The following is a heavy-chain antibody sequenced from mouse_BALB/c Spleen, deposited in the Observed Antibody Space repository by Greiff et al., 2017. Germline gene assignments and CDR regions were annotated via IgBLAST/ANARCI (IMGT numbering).Heavy chain of an antibody. J-gene: IGHJ3*01. D-gene: IGHD3-1*01. Sequence: EVMLVESGGGLVKPGGSLKLSCAASGFTFSDYYMYWVRQTPEKRLEWVATISDGGSYTYYPDSVKGRFTISRDNAKNNLYLQMSSLKSEDTAMYYCAREGARAKAWFAYWGQGTLVTVSA. CDR2: ISDGGSYT. CDR1: GFTFSDYY. V-gene: IGHV5-4*02. CDR3: AREGARAKAWFAY.